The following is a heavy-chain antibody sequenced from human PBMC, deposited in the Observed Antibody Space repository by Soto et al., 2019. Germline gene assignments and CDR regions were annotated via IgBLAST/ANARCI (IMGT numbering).Heavy chain of an antibody. D-gene: IGHD3-16*01. CDR3: AHPRGYGVFDAYDI. J-gene: IGHJ4*02. CDR2: IYYTGNT. CDR1: GDSISTYY. Sequence: PSETLSLTCTVSGDSISTYYWSWIRQPPGKGLEWIAYIYYTGNTYYNPSLKSRVTISMDTSKNQFSLKLSSVTAADTAVYYCAHPRGYGVFDAYDIWGQGAQVTVSS. V-gene: IGHV4-59*01.